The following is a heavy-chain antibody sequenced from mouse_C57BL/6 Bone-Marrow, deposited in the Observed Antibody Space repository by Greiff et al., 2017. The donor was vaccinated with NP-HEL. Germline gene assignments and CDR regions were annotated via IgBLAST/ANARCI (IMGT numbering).Heavy chain of an antibody. CDR3: ARETTLFFAY. CDR1: GYTFTSYW. CDR2: IDPSDSET. J-gene: IGHJ3*01. D-gene: IGHD1-1*01. Sequence: QVHVKQPGAELVRPGSSVKLSCKASGYTFTSYWMHWVKQRPIQGLEWIGNIDPSDSETHYNQKFKDKATLTVDKSSSTAYMQLSSLTSEDSAVYYCARETTLFFAYWGQGTLVTVSA. V-gene: IGHV1-52*01.